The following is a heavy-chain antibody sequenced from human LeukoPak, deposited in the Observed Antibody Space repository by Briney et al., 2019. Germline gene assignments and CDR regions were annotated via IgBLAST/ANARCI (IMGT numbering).Heavy chain of an antibody. D-gene: IGHD2-2*01. Sequence: SETLSLTCAVYGGSFSGYYWSWIRQPPGKGLEWIGEINHSGSTNYNPSLKSRVTISVDTSKNQFSLKLSSVTAADTAVYYCAREVVPAATSRLYYYYYYMDVWGKGTTVTISS. CDR1: GGSFSGYY. J-gene: IGHJ6*03. CDR3: AREVVPAATSRLYYYYYYMDV. CDR2: INHSGST. V-gene: IGHV4-34*01.